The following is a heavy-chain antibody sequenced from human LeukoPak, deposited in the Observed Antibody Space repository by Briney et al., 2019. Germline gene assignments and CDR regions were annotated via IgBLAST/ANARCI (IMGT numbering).Heavy chain of an antibody. CDR1: GFTFSSYA. V-gene: IGHV3-7*01. J-gene: IGHJ4*02. Sequence: PGGSLRLSCAASGFTFSSYAMSWVRQAPGKGLEWVANINQDGSEKYSVDSVKGRFTISRDNAKRSLYLQMNSLRADDTAVYYCARDRALYDSRRGYYYTEDDYWGQGTLVTVSS. CDR2: INQDGSEK. D-gene: IGHD3-22*01. CDR3: ARDRALYDSRRGYYYTEDDY.